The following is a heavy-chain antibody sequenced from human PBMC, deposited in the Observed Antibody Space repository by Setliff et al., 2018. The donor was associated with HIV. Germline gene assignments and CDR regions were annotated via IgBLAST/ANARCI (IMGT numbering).Heavy chain of an antibody. D-gene: IGHD6-13*01. CDR1: GDTFSTSA. CDR3: ARQTETVGIPGYFDS. J-gene: IGHJ4*02. CDR2: IIPVFRMT. Sequence: SVKVSCKAPGDTFSTSALSWVRQAPGEGLEWMGGIIPVFRMTDYAEKVQGRLIISADPSTNTAYMELSSLRSEDTAGYYCARQTETVGIPGYFDSWGQGTLVTVSS. V-gene: IGHV1-69*10.